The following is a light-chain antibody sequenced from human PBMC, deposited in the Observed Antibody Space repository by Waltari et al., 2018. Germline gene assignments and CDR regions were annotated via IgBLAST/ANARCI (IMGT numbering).Light chain of an antibody. V-gene: IGKV3-20*01. Sequence: CRASQSIGRSLAWYQQKPGQPPRLLIYGTSNRATGIPDRFSGGGSATDFSLTISRLEPEDVAMYYCQHYVSLPVTFGQGTKVEIK. CDR1: QSIGRS. CDR2: GTS. CDR3: QHYVSLPVT. J-gene: IGKJ1*01.